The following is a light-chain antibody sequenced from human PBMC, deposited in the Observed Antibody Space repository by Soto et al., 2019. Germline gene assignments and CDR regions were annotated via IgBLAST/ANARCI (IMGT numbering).Light chain of an antibody. V-gene: IGLV2-8*01. Sequence: QPALTQPPSASGSPGQSVTISCTGTSSDVGGYNYVSWYQQHPGKAPKLMISEVSKRPSGVPDRFSGSKSGNTASLTVSGLQAEDEDDYYCSSFAGNNNLVFGGGTKVTVL. J-gene: IGLJ2*01. CDR1: SSDVGGYNY. CDR2: EVS. CDR3: SSFAGNNNLV.